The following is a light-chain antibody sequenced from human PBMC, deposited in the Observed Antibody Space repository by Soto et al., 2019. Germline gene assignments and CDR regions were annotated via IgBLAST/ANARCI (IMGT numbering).Light chain of an antibody. CDR1: HSISFY. J-gene: IGKJ1*01. CDR2: AAS. V-gene: IGKV1-39*01. Sequence: DIQMTQSPSSLSASVGDRVTITCRASHSISFYLHWYQQKPGKAPKLLIYAASNLQSGVPSRFSASGSGTDFTLTLNSLQPEDFATYFCQQSFSTPRTFGQGTKVEIK. CDR3: QQSFSTPRT.